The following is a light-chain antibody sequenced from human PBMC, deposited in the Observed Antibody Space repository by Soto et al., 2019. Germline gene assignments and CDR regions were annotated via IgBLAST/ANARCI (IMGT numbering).Light chain of an antibody. CDR3: QQSYNVLSWT. CDR2: AAC. CDR1: QNIGNY. V-gene: IGKV1-39*01. Sequence: DIQMTQSPSSLSASVGDRVTITCRASQNIGNYLNWYRQKPGKAPELLIYAACILQTEVPSRFRGSGSGTDFTLTISSLQPEDFASYYCQQSYNVLSWTFGQGTKVEIK. J-gene: IGKJ1*01.